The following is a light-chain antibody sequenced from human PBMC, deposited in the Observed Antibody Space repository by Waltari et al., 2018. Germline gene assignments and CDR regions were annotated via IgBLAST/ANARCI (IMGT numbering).Light chain of an antibody. CDR2: YGN. CDR1: NIGDKS. V-gene: IGLV3-21*02. Sequence: SYVLTQPPSLSVAPGQTARITCWGNNIGDKSVHWYQQKPGQAPVPVVQYGNDRPSGIPERCSGSNSGNTATLTISRVEAGDEADYHCQVWDSSSDHWVFGGGTKLTVL. CDR3: QVWDSSSDHWV. J-gene: IGLJ3*02.